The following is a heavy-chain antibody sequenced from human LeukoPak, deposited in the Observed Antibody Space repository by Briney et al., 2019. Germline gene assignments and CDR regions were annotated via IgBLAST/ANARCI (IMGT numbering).Heavy chain of an antibody. V-gene: IGHV4-4*07. CDR3: ARDRYDSVYNWFDP. D-gene: IGHD3-22*01. Sequence: SETLSLTCTVSDGSISSYYWSWIRQPAGKGLEWIGRIFSSGSTDYNPSLKSRVTMSVDTSKNQFSLKLSSVTAADTAMYYCARDRYDSVYNWFDPWGQGTLVTVSS. CDR2: IFSSGST. J-gene: IGHJ5*02. CDR1: DGSISSYY.